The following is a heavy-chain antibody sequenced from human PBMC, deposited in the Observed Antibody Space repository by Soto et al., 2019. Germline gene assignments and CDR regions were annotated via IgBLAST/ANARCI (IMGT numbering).Heavy chain of an antibody. V-gene: IGHV5-51*01. J-gene: IGHJ6*02. CDR2: IYPCDSDT. CDR3: ARLRSYYDSSGTNRYYYYGMDV. D-gene: IGHD3-22*01. CDR1: GYSFTTYW. Sequence: PADSLRISCKCYGYSFTTYWIGWVRQMPGKGMEWLGIIYPCDSDTRYSPSFQGQVTISADKSIRTAYLQWSSLKASDTAMYYCARLRSYYDSSGTNRYYYYGMDVWGQGTTVTVSS.